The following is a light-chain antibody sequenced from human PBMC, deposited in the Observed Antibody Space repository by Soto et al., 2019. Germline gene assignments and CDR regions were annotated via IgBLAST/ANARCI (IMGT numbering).Light chain of an antibody. J-gene: IGKJ1*01. V-gene: IGKV1-5*01. Sequence: DIQMTQSPSTLSASVGDRVTITCRASQSISSRLAWYQQKPGKAPKALIYDASGLESGVPSRFSGSGSGTEFTLTISSLQPDDFATYYCQQYNNYLLTFGQGTKVEVK. CDR1: QSISSR. CDR3: QQYNNYLLT. CDR2: DAS.